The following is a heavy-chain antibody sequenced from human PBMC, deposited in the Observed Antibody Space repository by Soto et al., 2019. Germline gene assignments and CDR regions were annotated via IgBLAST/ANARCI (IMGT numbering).Heavy chain of an antibody. CDR2: ISTYKCNT. J-gene: IGHJ4*02. Sequence: QVQLVQSGPEVKKPGASVKVSCKTSGYTFTDYGISWVRQAPGQGLEWMGWISTYKCNTNYAQKFQGRVTMTTDTSTTTAYMERRSMRSDDTAVYYCATRSPAFDYWGQGTLVTVSS. V-gene: IGHV1-18*01. CDR3: ATRSPAFDY. CDR1: GYTFTDYG.